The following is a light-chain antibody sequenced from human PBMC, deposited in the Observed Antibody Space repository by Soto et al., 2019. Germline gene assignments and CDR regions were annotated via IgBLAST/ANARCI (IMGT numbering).Light chain of an antibody. V-gene: IGLV2-23*01. Sequence: QSALTQPASVSGSPGQSITVSCTRTSNDFGTYYFVSWYQQHPEKAPKLIIYDGTERPSGVSNRFSGSKSGNTASLTISGLQAEDEAHYYCCSYATYNMILGGGTKVTVL. J-gene: IGLJ2*01. CDR3: CSYATYNMI. CDR1: SNDFGTYYF. CDR2: DGT.